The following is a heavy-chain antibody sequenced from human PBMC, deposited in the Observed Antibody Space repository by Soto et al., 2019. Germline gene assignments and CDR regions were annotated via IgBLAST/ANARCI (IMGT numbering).Heavy chain of an antibody. J-gene: IGHJ4*02. V-gene: IGHV1-8*02. CDR1: GYTFTSYA. Sequence: ASVKVSCKASGYTFTSYAMHWVRQAPGQRLEWMGWMNPNSGNTGYAQKIQGRVTMTRNTSISTAYMELSSLRSEDTAVYYCARSTNDYGDGHWGQATLVTVSS. CDR3: ARSTNDYGDGH. CDR2: MNPNSGNT. D-gene: IGHD4-17*01.